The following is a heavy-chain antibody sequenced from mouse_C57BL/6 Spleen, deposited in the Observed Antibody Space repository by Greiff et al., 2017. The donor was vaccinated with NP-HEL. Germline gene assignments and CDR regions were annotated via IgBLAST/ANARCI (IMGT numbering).Heavy chain of an antibody. V-gene: IGHV1-64*01. CDR3: ALEKRGSSYVWYFDV. CDR1: GYTFTRYW. D-gene: IGHD1-1*01. Sequence: QVQLQPPGAELVKPGASVKLSCKASGYTFTRYWMHRVKQRPGQGLEWIGMIHPYCCSTYYNGKFKSKATLTVDKSSSIAYMQLSSLTSEDSAVYYCALEKRGSSYVWYFDVWGTGTTVTVSS. CDR2: IHPYCCST. J-gene: IGHJ1*03.